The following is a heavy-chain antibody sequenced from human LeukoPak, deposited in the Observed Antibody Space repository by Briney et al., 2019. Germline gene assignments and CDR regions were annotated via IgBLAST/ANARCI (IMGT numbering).Heavy chain of an antibody. CDR3: ARSAGDFWSGYFRGLWFDY. CDR2: IISSSRYI. Sequence: GGSLRLSCAASGLTFSSYSMNWVSQAPGKGLEWVSSIISSSRYIYYTDSMKGSLTISRDNAKNSVYLQMNSLRAEDTAVYYCARSAGDFWSGYFRGLWFDYWGQGTLVTVSS. V-gene: IGHV3-21*01. J-gene: IGHJ4*02. CDR1: GLTFSSYS. D-gene: IGHD3-3*01.